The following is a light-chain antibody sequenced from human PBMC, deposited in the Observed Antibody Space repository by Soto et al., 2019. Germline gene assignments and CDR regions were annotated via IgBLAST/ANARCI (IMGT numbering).Light chain of an antibody. CDR3: QQYGSSPPWT. Sequence: IVVTQSPGTLSLSPVSRASLSCRGSQSVSSSYLAWYQQKPGQAPRLLIYGASSRATGIPDRFSGSGSGTDFTLTISRLEPEDFAVYYCQQYGSSPPWTFGQGTKVDIK. CDR2: GAS. V-gene: IGKV3-20*01. J-gene: IGKJ1*01. CDR1: QSVSSSY.